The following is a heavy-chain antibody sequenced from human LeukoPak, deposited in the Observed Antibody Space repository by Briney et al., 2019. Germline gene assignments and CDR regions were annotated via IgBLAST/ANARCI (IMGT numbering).Heavy chain of an antibody. CDR2: INHSGST. CDR3: ARGSRLYQLPRGSASDI. CDR1: GGSFSGYY. J-gene: IGHJ3*02. D-gene: IGHD2-2*01. Sequence: PSETLSLTCAVYGGSFSGYYWSWIRQPPGKGLELIGEINHSGSTNYNPSLKSRVTISVDTSKNQFSLKLSSVTAADTAVYYCARGSRLYQLPRGSASDIWGQGTMVTVSS. V-gene: IGHV4-34*01.